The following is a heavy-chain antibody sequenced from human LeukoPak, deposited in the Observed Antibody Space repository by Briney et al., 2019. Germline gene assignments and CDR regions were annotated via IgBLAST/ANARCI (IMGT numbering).Heavy chain of an antibody. J-gene: IGHJ4*02. CDR2: ISAFNGNT. CDR3: ARAGAAVTTHFDY. Sequence: ASVKVSCKASGYTFTDYGISWVRQAPGQGLEWMVWISAFNGNTNYARKLQGRVTMTTDTSTSTAYMELRGLRSDDTAVYYCARAGAAVTTHFDYWGQGTLVTVSS. CDR1: GYTFTDYG. D-gene: IGHD4-17*01. V-gene: IGHV1-18*01.